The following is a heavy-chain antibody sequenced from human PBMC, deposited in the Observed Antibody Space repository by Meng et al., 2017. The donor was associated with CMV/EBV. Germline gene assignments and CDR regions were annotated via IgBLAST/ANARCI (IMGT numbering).Heavy chain of an antibody. J-gene: IGHJ4*02. V-gene: IGHV1-69*12. CDR2: IIPIFGTA. CDR3: ARMPRDGYNYIDY. CDR1: GVTLSSYA. Sequence: VQLGQSGAEVKKPGSSVKVSCKASGVTLSSYAISWVRQAPGQGLEWMGGIIPIFGTANYAQKFQGRVTITADESTSTAYMELSSLRSEDTAVYYCARMPRDGYNYIDYWGQGTLVTVSS. D-gene: IGHD5-24*01.